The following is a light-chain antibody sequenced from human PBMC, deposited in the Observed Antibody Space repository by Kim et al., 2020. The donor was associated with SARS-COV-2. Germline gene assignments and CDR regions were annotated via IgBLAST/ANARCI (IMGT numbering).Light chain of an antibody. CDR1: NIGSKS. J-gene: IGLJ2*01. V-gene: IGLV3-21*04. Sequence: APGRKARISWGGINIGSKSVHWYQQGPGQAPGPVIHYDSDRPSGIPERFSGSNSGNTATLTINRVEAGDEADYYCQVWDDGTDHLVFGGGTQLTVL. CDR2: YDS. CDR3: QVWDDGTDHLV.